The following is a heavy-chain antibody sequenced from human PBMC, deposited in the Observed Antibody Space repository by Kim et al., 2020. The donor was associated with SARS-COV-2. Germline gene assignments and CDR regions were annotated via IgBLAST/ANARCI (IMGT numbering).Heavy chain of an antibody. V-gene: IGHV1-46*01. CDR3: ARTQSGDMDF. D-gene: IGHD1-26*01. CDR1: GYPFTSYY. CDR2: LNPSDVST. Sequence: ASVKVSCKASGYPFTSYYMHWVRQAPGQGLQWTGILNPSDVSTFFAEQFQRRVTVTRDTSTTTVYMEMARLQSDDTAVYYCARTQSGDMDFWGHGTLVTV. J-gene: IGHJ4*01.